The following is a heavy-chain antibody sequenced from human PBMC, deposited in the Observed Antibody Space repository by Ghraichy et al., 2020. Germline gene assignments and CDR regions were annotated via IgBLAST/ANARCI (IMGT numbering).Heavy chain of an antibody. CDR2: IYYSGNT. J-gene: IGHJ4*02. Sequence: SETLSLTCTVSGGSISSYYWSWIRQPPGMGLEWIGYIYYSGNTNYNPSLKSRVAISRDTSKTQFSLRLTSVTAADTAVYYCARGLYGSNWYAVDFWDQGTLVTVSS. D-gene: IGHD6-13*01. CDR3: ARGLYGSNWYAVDF. CDR1: GGSISSYY. V-gene: IGHV4-59*01.